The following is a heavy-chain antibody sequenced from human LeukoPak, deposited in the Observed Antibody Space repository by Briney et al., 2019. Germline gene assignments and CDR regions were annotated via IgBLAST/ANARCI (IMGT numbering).Heavy chain of an antibody. CDR3: ARVPRLTMVRGVIEEYLQD. V-gene: IGHV4-59*11. Sequence: PSETLSLTCTVSGGSISSHYWSWIRQPPGKGLEWIGYIYYSGSINYNPSLKSRVTISVDTSKNQFSLKLSSVTAADTAVYYCARVPRLTMVRGVIEEYLQDWGQRTLVTVSS. D-gene: IGHD3-10*01. CDR1: GGSISSHY. J-gene: IGHJ1*01. CDR2: IYYSGSI.